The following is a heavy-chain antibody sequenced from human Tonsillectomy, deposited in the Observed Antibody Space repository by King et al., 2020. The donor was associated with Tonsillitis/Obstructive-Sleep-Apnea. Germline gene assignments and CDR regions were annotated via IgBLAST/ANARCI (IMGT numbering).Heavy chain of an antibody. V-gene: IGHV3-7*04. CDR1: GFTFSSYW. CDR2: IKQDGSEK. CDR3: ARGLDPLYYSNYGY. J-gene: IGHJ4*02. D-gene: IGHD4-11*01. Sequence: QLVQSGGGLVQPGGSLRLSCAASGFTFSSYWMSWVRQAPGKGLEWVANIKQDGSEKYYVDSVKGRFTISRDNAKNSLYLQMNSLRAEDTAVYYCARGLDPLYYSNYGYWGQGTLVTVSS.